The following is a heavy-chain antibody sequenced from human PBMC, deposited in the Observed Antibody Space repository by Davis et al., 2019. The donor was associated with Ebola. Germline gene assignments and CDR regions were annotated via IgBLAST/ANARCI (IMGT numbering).Heavy chain of an antibody. J-gene: IGHJ1*01. CDR2: INTHTGNP. D-gene: IGHD5-24*01. Sequence: ASVKVSCKASGYTFSTYAMNWVRQAPGQGLQWMGWINTHTGNPTYVQGFTGRFVFSLDTSVSTAYLQITNLRAEDTAVYYCAREVEMGSIRSEDWGQGTLITVSS. V-gene: IGHV7-4-1*02. CDR3: AREVEMGSIRSED. CDR1: GYTFSTYA.